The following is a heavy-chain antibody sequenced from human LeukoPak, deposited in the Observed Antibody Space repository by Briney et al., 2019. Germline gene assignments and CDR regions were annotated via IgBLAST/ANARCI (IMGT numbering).Heavy chain of an antibody. Sequence: ASVKVSCKASGYTFTSYYMHWVRQAPGQGLEWIGIINPSGGSTSYAQKFQGRVTMTRDTSTSTVYMELSSLRSEDTTVYYCAKGGYYYYYMDVWGKGTTVTVSS. V-gene: IGHV1-46*01. CDR2: INPSGGST. D-gene: IGHD3-16*01. CDR3: AKGGYYYYYMDV. J-gene: IGHJ6*03. CDR1: GYTFTSYY.